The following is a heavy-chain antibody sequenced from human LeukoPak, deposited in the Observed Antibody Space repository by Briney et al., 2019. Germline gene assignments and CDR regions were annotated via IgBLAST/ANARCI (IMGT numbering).Heavy chain of an antibody. D-gene: IGHD4-17*01. CDR2: ISSSSSYV. Sequence: GGSLRLSCAASGFTFSSYTMNWVRQAPGKGLEWVSSISSSSSYVYYADSVKGRFTISRDNAKNSLYLRMNSLRAEDTAVYYCARDLGTTVTTYLDYWGQGTLVTVSS. CDR3: ARDLGTTVTTYLDY. J-gene: IGHJ4*02. CDR1: GFTFSSYT. V-gene: IGHV3-21*01.